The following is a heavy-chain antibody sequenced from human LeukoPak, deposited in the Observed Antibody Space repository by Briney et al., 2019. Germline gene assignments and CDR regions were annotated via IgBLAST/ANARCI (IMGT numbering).Heavy chain of an antibody. J-gene: IGHJ3*02. Sequence: SETLSLTXTVSGGSISSYYWSWIRQPPGKGVEWIGYIYYSGSTNYNPSLKSRVTISVDTSKNQFSLKLSSVTAADTAVYYCARVAYYYDSSGYLGAFDIWGQGTMVTVSS. CDR1: GGSISSYY. D-gene: IGHD3-22*01. CDR2: IYYSGST. V-gene: IGHV4-59*01. CDR3: ARVAYYYDSSGYLGAFDI.